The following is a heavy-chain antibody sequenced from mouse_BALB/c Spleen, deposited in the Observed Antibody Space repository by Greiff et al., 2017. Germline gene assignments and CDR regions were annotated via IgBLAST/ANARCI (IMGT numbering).Heavy chain of an antibody. CDR2: IWGDGST. V-gene: IGHV2-6-7*01. CDR3: ARSDDYDGYYAMDY. CDR1: GFSLTGYG. D-gene: IGHD2-4*01. J-gene: IGHJ4*01. Sequence: VQLQESGPGLVAPSQILSITCTVSGFSLTGYGVNWVRQPPGKGLEWLGMIWGDGSTDYNSALKSRLSISKDNSKSQVFLKMNSLQTDDTARYYCARSDDYDGYYAMDYWGQGTSVTVSS.